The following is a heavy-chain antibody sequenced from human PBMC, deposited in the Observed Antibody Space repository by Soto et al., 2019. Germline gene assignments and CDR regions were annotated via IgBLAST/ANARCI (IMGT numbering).Heavy chain of an antibody. CDR3: ARGLPTVVTQPGNWFDP. V-gene: IGHV4-34*01. D-gene: IGHD4-17*01. CDR1: GGSFSGYY. Sequence: SETLSLTCAVYGGSFSGYYWSWIRQPPGKGLEWIGEINHSGSTNYNPSLKSRVTISVDTSKNQFSLKLSSVTAADTAVYYCARGLPTVVTQPGNWFDPWGQGTLVTVSS. CDR2: INHSGST. J-gene: IGHJ5*02.